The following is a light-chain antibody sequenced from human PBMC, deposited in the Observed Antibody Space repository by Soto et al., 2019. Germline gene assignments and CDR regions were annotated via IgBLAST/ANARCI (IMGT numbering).Light chain of an antibody. CDR3: SSYTSSSPYV. V-gene: IGLV2-14*01. CDR1: SCDVGGYNY. J-gene: IGLJ1*01. Sequence: QSALTQPASVSGSPGQSITISCTGTSCDVGGYNYVSWYQPHPGKAPKLMIYEVSNRPSGVSNRFSGSKSGNTASLTISGLQAEDEADYYCSSYTSSSPYVFGTGTKLTVL. CDR2: EVS.